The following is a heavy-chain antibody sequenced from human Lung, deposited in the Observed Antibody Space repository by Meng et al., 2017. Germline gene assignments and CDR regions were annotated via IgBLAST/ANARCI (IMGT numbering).Heavy chain of an antibody. Sequence: QVQLVQSGPEVKKPGASVKISCKASGYTFTTYAMNWVRQAPGQGLEWMGWINTDTRNPTYAQGFTGRFVFSLDTSVSTAYLQISSLMAEDTAIYYCARGDLGMSGYYYTVHWGQGTLVTVSS. V-gene: IGHV7-4-1*02. CDR1: GYTFTTYA. CDR3: ARGDLGMSGYYYTVH. D-gene: IGHD3-22*01. J-gene: IGHJ4*02. CDR2: INTDTRNP.